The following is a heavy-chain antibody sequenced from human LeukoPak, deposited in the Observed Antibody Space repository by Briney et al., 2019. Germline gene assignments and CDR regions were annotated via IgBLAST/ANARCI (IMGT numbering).Heavy chain of an antibody. CDR2: IYYSGST. CDR3: ARAGGYYYYYYMDV. Sequence: SETLSLTCTVSGGSISSSSYYWGWIRQPPGKGLEWIGSIYYSGSTYYNPSLKSRVTISVDTSKNQFSLELSSVTAADTAVYYCARAGGYYYYYYMDVWGKGTTVTVSS. V-gene: IGHV4-39*07. CDR1: GGSISSSSYY. D-gene: IGHD4-23*01. J-gene: IGHJ6*03.